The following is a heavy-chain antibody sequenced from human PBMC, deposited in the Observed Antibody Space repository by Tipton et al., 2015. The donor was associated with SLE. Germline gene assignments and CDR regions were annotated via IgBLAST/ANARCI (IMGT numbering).Heavy chain of an antibody. Sequence: TLSLTCTVSGGSVSSGSYYWAWIRQPPGKRLEWIGSIYYTGSTYYNPSLKSRVAMSVDTSKSQISLGLSSVTAADTAVYYCARLPRTGSAFDYWGQGTLLTVSS. V-gene: IGHV4-39*07. CDR2: IYYTGST. J-gene: IGHJ4*02. D-gene: IGHD3-10*01. CDR1: GGSVSSGSYY. CDR3: ARLPRTGSAFDY.